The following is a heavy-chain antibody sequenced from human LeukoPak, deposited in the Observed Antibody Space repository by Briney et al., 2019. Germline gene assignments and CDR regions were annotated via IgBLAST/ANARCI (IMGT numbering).Heavy chain of an antibody. Sequence: PSETLSLTCTVSGYSISSGNYWDWIRQPPGKGLEWIGSIYHSGSTYYNPSLKSRATIPVDTSKNQFSLKLSSVTAADTAVYYCAKRYCSSTTCYDDRGAFDYWGQGTLVTVSS. D-gene: IGHD2-2*01. CDR3: AKRYCSSTTCYDDRGAFDY. V-gene: IGHV4-38-2*02. CDR1: GYSISSGNY. CDR2: IYHSGST. J-gene: IGHJ4*02.